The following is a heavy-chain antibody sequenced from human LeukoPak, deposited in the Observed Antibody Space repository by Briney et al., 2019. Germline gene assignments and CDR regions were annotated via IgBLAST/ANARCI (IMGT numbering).Heavy chain of an antibody. CDR1: GFTFSDYT. CDR3: TRGLHDRSWYGAH. Sequence: GSLRLSCAASGFTFSDYTMQWVRQARGKGLEWVALLPPDGSYEYYEDSLKGRVTISRDNFKNALYLQMNSLRLEDTAVYYCTRGLHDRSWYGAHWGQGTLLSVSS. CDR2: LPPDGSYE. J-gene: IGHJ4*02. D-gene: IGHD6-13*01. V-gene: IGHV3-30*04.